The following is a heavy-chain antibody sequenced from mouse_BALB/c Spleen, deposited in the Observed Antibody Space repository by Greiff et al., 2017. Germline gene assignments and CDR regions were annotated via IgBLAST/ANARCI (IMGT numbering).Heavy chain of an antibody. CDR2: ISSGSSTI. J-gene: IGHJ2*01. CDR3: ARSGAYYFDY. V-gene: IGHV5-17*02. CDR1: GFTFSSFG. Sequence: DVHLVESGGGLVQPGGSRKLSCAASGFTFSSFGMHWVRQAPEKWLEWVAYISSGSSTIYYADTVKGRFTISRDNPKNTLFLQMTSLRYEETAMYYCARSGAYYFDYWGQGTTLTVSS.